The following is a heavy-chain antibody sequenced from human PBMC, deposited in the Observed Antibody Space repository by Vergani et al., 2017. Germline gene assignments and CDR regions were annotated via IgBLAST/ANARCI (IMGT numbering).Heavy chain of an antibody. Sequence: EVQLVESGGRLVQPGGSLRLSCAASGFSLSENAMAWVRQSPGKGLEWVAAIGGRGDRTEYADSVKGRFTITRDRSKNRLFLQINSLRDDDTAVYFCAKDRFSGELLGLVSYMDVWGKGTTVTVSS. CDR2: IGGRGDRT. V-gene: IGHV3-23*04. CDR3: AKDRFSGELLGLVSYMDV. CDR1: GFSLSENA. J-gene: IGHJ6*03. D-gene: IGHD1-26*01.